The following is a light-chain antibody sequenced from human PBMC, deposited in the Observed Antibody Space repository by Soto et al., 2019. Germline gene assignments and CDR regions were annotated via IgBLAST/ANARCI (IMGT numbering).Light chain of an antibody. V-gene: IGLV2-14*01. CDR2: EVT. J-gene: IGLJ2*01. CDR1: SSDVGNYNY. CDR3: SSHTRSSTNVV. Sequence: QSALTQPASVSGSPGQSITISCTGTSSDVGNYNYVSWYQQHPGKAPKLMIYEVTNRPSGVSNRFSGSKSGNTASLTISGLQAEDEAEYYCSSHTRSSTNVVFGGGTKLTVL.